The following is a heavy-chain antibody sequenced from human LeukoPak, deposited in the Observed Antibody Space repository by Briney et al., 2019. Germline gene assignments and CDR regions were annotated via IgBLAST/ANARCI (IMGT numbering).Heavy chain of an antibody. D-gene: IGHD2-15*01. CDR1: GFTFSSYS. J-gene: IGHJ4*02. CDR2: IRHDSSDI. CDR3: AKQLGYCSDGSCYFPY. V-gene: IGHV3-48*01. Sequence: PGGSLRLSCAASGFTFSSYSMIWVRQAPGKGLEWISFIRHDSSDIYYADSVKGRFTISRDNSKSTLCLQMNSLRAEDTAVYYCAKQLGYCSDGSCYFPYWGQGTLVTVSS.